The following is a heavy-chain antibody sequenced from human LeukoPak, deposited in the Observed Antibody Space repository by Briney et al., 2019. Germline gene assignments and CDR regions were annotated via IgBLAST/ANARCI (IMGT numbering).Heavy chain of an antibody. V-gene: IGHV4-34*01. CDR1: GGSFSGYY. J-gene: IGHJ4*02. CDR2: INHSGST. Sequence: SETLSLTCAVYGGSFSGYYWSWIRQPPGQGLERIGEINHSGSTNYNPSLKSRVTISVDTSKNQFSLKLSSVTAADTAVYYCARGITTVTPYYFDYWGQGTLVTVSS. CDR3: ARGITTVTPYYFDY. D-gene: IGHD4-17*01.